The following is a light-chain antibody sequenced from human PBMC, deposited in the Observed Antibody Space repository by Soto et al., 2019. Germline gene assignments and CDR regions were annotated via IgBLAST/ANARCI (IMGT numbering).Light chain of an antibody. CDR2: DVS. V-gene: IGLV2-14*01. J-gene: IGLJ2*01. CDR1: SNDVGNYNY. Sequence: QSALTQPASVSGSPGQSITISCTGTSNDVGNYNYVSWYQQHPGKVPKLMIYDVSNRPSGVSNRFSGSKSGNTASLTISGLQAEDEADYYCSSYTSSGTFVVFGGGTKVTVL. CDR3: SSYTSSGTFVV.